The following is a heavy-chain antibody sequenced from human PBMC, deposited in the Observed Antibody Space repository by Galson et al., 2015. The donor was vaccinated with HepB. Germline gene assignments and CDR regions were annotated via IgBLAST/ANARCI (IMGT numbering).Heavy chain of an antibody. V-gene: IGHV4-30-2*01. Sequence: LTCAVSGGSISSGGYSWSWIRQPPGKGLEWIGYIYHSGSTYYNPSLKSRVTISVDRSKNQFSLKLSSVTAADTAVYYCARGPTAHYYDSSGYYGKGGRGWYFDLWGRGTLVTVSS. D-gene: IGHD3-22*01. CDR1: GGSISSGGYS. J-gene: IGHJ2*01. CDR2: IYHSGST. CDR3: ARGPTAHYYDSSGYYGKGGRGWYFDL.